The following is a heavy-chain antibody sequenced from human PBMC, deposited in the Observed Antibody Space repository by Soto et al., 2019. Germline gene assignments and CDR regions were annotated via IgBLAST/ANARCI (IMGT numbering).Heavy chain of an antibody. V-gene: IGHV3-21*01. CDR3: ARGCSSASCYYY. J-gene: IGHJ4*02. CDR1: GFMFSSYT. Sequence: SLILSCTASGFMFSSYTMNWVRQAPGKGLEWVSSVSFRGDIYYADSLEGRFTISRDDAKNSLYLQMNSLRAEDTAVYYCARGCSSASCYYYWGQGTLVTV. CDR2: VSFRGDI. D-gene: IGHD2-2*01.